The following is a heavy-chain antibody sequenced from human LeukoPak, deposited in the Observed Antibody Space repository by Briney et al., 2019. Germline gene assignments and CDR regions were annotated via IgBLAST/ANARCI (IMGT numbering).Heavy chain of an antibody. CDR2: VRYDQVNK. CDR1: GFTFTSYG. V-gene: IGHV3-30*02. D-gene: IGHD3-10*01. Sequence: PGGSLRLSCAASGFTFTSYGMHWVRQAPGKGLEWVAFVRYDQVNKYYADSVKGRFTISRDNSKNTLYLQMNSLRPDDTAVYYCTSPTSLGSWGQGTLVTVSS. CDR3: TSPTSLGS. J-gene: IGHJ5*02.